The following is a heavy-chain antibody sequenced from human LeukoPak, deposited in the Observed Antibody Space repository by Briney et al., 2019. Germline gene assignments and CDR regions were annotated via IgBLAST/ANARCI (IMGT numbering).Heavy chain of an antibody. CDR3: AREAVDYGSGSLDY. CDR2: IHSSTSK. CDR1: GGSIGSYY. V-gene: IGHV4-4*07. D-gene: IGHD3-10*01. J-gene: IGHJ4*02. Sequence: PSETLSLTCTVSGGSIGSYYWSWIRQPAGKGLEWIGRIHSSTSKNYKPSIKSQVTLSLDTSKNQFSLKVDSVTAADTAIYYCAREAVDYGSGSLDYWGQGTLVAVSS.